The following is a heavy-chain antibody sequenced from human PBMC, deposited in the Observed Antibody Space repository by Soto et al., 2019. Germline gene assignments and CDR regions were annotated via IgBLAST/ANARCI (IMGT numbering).Heavy chain of an antibody. J-gene: IGHJ4*02. CDR3: ARSLSGLVVVSKTTGLFDA. V-gene: IGHV2-5*02. D-gene: IGHD2-8*02. Sequence: PTLVNPTQTLTLTCTFSGFSLSSSGVGVGWIRQPPGQALEWLALIYWDDDRRYSPSLKNRLAINKDTSKNQVVLTMTNMDPVDTATYYCARSLSGLVVVSKTTGLFDAWGQGTLVTVSS. CDR1: GFSLSSSGVG. CDR2: IYWDDDR.